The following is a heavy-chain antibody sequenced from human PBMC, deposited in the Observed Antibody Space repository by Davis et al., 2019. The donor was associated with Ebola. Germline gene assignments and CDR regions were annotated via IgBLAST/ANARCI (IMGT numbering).Heavy chain of an antibody. CDR2: ISAYNGNT. V-gene: IGHV1-18*01. Sequence: ASVKVSCKVSGYTLTELSMHWVRQAPGQGLEWMGWISAYNGNTNYAQKFQGRVTITADKSTSTAYMELSSLRSEDTAVYYCARDLAVAGDYWGQGTLVTVSS. J-gene: IGHJ4*02. D-gene: IGHD6-19*01. CDR3: ARDLAVAGDY. CDR1: GYTLTELS.